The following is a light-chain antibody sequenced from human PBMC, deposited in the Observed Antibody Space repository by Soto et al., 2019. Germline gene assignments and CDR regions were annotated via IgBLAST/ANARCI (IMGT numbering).Light chain of an antibody. CDR3: QHYDSSRRS. Sequence: EIVLTQSPGTLSLSPGERATLSCRASQTISSSHLAWYQQKPGQAPSLLIYGASSRATDIPDRFSGSGSGADFTHSISRLKPEDFAVYYCQHYDSSRRSFGPGTKVEIK. J-gene: IGKJ1*01. CDR2: GAS. V-gene: IGKV3-20*01. CDR1: QTISSSH.